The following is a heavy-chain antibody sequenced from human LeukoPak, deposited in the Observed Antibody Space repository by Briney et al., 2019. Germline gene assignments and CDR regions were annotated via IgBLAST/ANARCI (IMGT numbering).Heavy chain of an antibody. Sequence: PGRSLRLSCAASGFTFDDYAMHWVRHAAGKGLEWVSGISWNSGRTVYVDFVKGPFTISRDNAKNSLYLEMCSLRPEDMALYYCVRDVSLGFCSGGACSAHFDYWGQGTLVIVSS. CDR1: GFTFDDYA. J-gene: IGHJ4*02. D-gene: IGHD2-15*01. CDR3: VRDVSLGFCSGGACSAHFDY. V-gene: IGHV3-9*03. CDR2: ISWNSGRT.